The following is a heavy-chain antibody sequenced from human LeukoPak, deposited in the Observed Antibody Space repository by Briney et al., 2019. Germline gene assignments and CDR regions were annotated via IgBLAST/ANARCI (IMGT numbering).Heavy chain of an antibody. V-gene: IGHV1-69*13. CDR2: IIPIFGTA. CDR1: GGTFSSYA. CDR3: ARGSSSWYGEFDY. D-gene: IGHD6-13*01. J-gene: IGHJ4*02. Sequence: ASVKVSCKASGGTFSSYAISWVRQAPGQGLEWMGGIIPIFGTANYAQKFQGRVTITADESTSTAYMELSNLRSEDTAVYYCARGSSSWYGEFDYWGQGTLVTVSS.